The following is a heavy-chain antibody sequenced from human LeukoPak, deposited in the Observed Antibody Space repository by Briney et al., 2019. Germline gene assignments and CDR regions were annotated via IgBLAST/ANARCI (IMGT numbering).Heavy chain of an antibody. D-gene: IGHD1-26*01. CDR2: IYHSGST. V-gene: IGHV4-4*02. Sequence: PGGSLRLSCAASGFTFSSYGMHWVRQAPGKGLEWIGEIYHSGSTNYNPSLKSRVTISVDKSKNQFSLKLSSVTAADTAVYYCARVVVGAYDAFDIWGQGTMVTVSS. J-gene: IGHJ3*02. CDR1: GFTFSSYG. CDR3: ARVVVGAYDAFDI.